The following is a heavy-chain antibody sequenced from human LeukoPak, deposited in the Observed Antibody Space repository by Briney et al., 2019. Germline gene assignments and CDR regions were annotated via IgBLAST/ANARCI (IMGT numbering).Heavy chain of an antibody. D-gene: IGHD3-22*01. CDR1: GGSISSSSYY. J-gene: IGHJ3*02. V-gene: IGHV4-39*07. CDR3: ARGGYYYDSSGPNHDAFDI. Sequence: SETLSLTCTVSGGSISSSSYYWGWIRQPPGKGLEWIGSIYHSGSTYYNPSLKSRVTISVDTSKNQFSLKLSSVTAADTAVYYCARGGYYYDSSGPNHDAFDIWGQGTMVTVSS. CDR2: IYHSGST.